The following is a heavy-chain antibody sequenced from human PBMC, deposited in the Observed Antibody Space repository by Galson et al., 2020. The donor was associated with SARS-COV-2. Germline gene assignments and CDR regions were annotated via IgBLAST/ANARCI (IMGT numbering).Heavy chain of an antibody. CDR2: ISYDGSNK. CDR1: GFTFSSYA. Sequence: GESLKISCAASGFTFSSYAMHWVRQAPGKGLEWVAVISYDGSNKYYADSVKGRFTISRDNSKNTLYLQMNSLRAEDTAVYYCASSLLWFGELLLWGQGTLVTVSS. CDR3: ASSLLWFGELLL. D-gene: IGHD3-10*01. J-gene: IGHJ4*02. V-gene: IGHV3-30-3*01.